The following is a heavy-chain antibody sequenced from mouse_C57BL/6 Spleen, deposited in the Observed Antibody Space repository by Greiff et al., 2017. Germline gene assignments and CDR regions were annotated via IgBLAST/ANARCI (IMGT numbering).Heavy chain of an antibody. CDR3: ARLYYCGSAY. CDR2: IRSGSSTI. D-gene: IGHD1-1*01. Sequence: EVKLMESGGGLVKPGGCLKLSCAASGFTFSDYGMHWVRQAPEKGLEWVAYIRSGSSTIYYADTVTGRFTIARDNAKQTLFLQMTSLRSEDTAMYYCARLYYCGSAYWGQGTLLTVSA. V-gene: IGHV5-17*01. CDR1: GFTFSDYG. J-gene: IGHJ3*01.